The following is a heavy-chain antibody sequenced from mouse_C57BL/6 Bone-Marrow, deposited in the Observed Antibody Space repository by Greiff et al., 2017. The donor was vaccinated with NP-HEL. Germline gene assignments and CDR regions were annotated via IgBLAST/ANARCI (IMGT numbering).Heavy chain of an antibody. V-gene: IGHV1-55*01. CDR2: IYPGSGST. CDR3: ARRSYDYDGY. J-gene: IGHJ2*01. D-gene: IGHD2-4*01. Sequence: QVHVKQPGAELVKPGASVKMSCKASGYTFTSYWITWVKQRPGQGLEWIGDIYPGSGSTNYNEKFKSKATLTVDTSSSTAYMQLSSLTSEDSAVYYCARRSYDYDGYWGQGTTLTVSS. CDR1: GYTFTSYW.